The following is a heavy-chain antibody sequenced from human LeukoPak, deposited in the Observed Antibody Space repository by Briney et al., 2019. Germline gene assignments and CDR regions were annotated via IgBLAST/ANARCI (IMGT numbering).Heavy chain of an antibody. CDR3: AREGVYCTNGVCDIPNWFDL. V-gene: IGHV1-2*06. J-gene: IGHJ5*02. D-gene: IGHD2-8*01. CDR1: GYTFTGYY. CDR2: INPNSGGT. Sequence: GASVKVSCKASGYTFTGYYMHWVRQAPGQGLEWMGRINPNSGGTNYAQKFQGRVTMTRDTSISTAYMELSRLRSDDTAVYYCAREGVYCTNGVCDIPNWFDLWGQGTLVTVSS.